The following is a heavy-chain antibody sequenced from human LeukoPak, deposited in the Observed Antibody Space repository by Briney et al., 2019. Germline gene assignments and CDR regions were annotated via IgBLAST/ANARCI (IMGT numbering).Heavy chain of an antibody. D-gene: IGHD1-20*01. CDR2: IIPIFGTA. J-gene: IGHJ4*02. Sequence: SVKVSCKASGGTFSSYAISWVRQAPGQGLEWMGGIIPIFGTANYAQKFQGRVTITADESTSTAYMELSSLRSEDTAVYYCACSYNWNGGYFDYWGQGTLVTVSS. V-gene: IGHV1-69*13. CDR1: GGTFSSYA. CDR3: ACSYNWNGGYFDY.